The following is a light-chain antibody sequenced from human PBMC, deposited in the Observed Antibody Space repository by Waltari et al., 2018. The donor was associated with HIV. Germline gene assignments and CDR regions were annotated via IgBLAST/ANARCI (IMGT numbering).Light chain of an antibody. CDR3: SSYGGNNNLL. J-gene: IGLJ2*01. CDR1: SSDIGGYNP. CDR2: AVT. Sequence: QSALTQPPSASGSPGQSVTLSCPGSSSDIGGYNPVSWYQQHPGKAPKVIIYAVTKRPSGVPDRFSAFKSGNTASLTVSGLQADDEADYYCSSYGGNNNLLFGGGTKLTVL. V-gene: IGLV2-8*01.